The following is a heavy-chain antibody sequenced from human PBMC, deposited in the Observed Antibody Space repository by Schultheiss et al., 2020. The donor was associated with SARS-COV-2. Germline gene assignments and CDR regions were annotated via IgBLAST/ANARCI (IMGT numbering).Heavy chain of an antibody. D-gene: IGHD5-24*01. CDR2: MNPNSGNT. J-gene: IGHJ4*02. CDR1: GYTFTSYD. V-gene: IGHV1-8*01. CDR3: ARDHPLSRRDGYNYVGDFDY. Sequence: ASVKVSCKASGYTFTSYDINWVRQATGQGLEWMGWMNPNSGNTGYAQKFQGRVTMTRNTSRNTAYMELSGLTSADTAVYYCARDHPLSRRDGYNYVGDFDYWGQGTLVTVSS.